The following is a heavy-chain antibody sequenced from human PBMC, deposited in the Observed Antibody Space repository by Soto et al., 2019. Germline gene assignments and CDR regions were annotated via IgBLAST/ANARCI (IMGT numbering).Heavy chain of an antibody. V-gene: IGHV3-48*03. D-gene: IGHD3-16*02. J-gene: IGHJ1*01. CDR1: GFSFSTSE. Sequence: EVQLVESGGGLVQPGGSLRLSCSASGFSFSTSEMNWVRQAPGKGLEWISYISSIGTTIYYADSVKGRFTISRDNAKNSLYLQMSGLRAEDTAVYYCAKGKSPVTVCWGQVSLVTVFS. CDR2: ISSIGTTI. CDR3: AKGKSPVTVC.